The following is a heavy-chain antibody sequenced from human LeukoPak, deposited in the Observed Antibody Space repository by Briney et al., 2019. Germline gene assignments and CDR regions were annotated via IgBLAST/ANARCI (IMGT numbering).Heavy chain of an antibody. Sequence: GESLKISCKGSGYSYTSYWIGWVRQMPGKGLEWMGIIYPGDSDTRYSPSFQGQATLSADKSSSTAYLQWSSLKASDSATYYCARLLRNIAAGVYYFDYWGQGTLVTVSS. J-gene: IGHJ4*02. CDR2: IYPGDSDT. D-gene: IGHD6-13*01. CDR1: GYSYTSYW. V-gene: IGHV5-51*01. CDR3: ARLLRNIAAGVYYFDY.